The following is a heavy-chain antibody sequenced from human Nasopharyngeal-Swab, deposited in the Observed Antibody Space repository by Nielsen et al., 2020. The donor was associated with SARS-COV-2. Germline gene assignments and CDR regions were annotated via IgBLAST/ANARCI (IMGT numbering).Heavy chain of an antibody. D-gene: IGHD3-9*01. CDR2: ISGDGGST. CDR3: AKEGLSPPLRYFDWLPRD. V-gene: IGHV3-43*02. Sequence: GGPLRLSFAASGFTFVDYAMHWVRQAPGKGLEWVPLISGDGGSTYYADSVKGGFTISRDNSKNSLYLQMNSLRTEDTALYYCAKEGLSPPLRYFDWLPRDWGQGTLVTVSS. CDR1: GFTFVDYA. J-gene: IGHJ4*02.